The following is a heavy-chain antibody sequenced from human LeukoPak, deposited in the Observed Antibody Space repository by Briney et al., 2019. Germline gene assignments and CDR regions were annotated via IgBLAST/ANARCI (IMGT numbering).Heavy chain of an antibody. Sequence: GGSLRLSCAASGFTFSNYAMTWVRQAPGRGLEWVSAFSGSGGSTYYADSVRGRFTISRDNSKNTLYLQMNSLRAEDTAVYYCARGRDYGGTTYYFDYWGQGTLVTVSS. CDR2: FSGSGGST. CDR1: GFTFSNYA. J-gene: IGHJ4*02. CDR3: ARGRDYGGTTYYFDY. V-gene: IGHV3-23*01. D-gene: IGHD4-23*01.